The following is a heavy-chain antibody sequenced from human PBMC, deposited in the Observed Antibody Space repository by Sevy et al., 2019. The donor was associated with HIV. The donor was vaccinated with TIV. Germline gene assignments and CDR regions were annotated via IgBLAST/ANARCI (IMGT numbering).Heavy chain of an antibody. Sequence: SETLSLTCTVSGASISNYYWSWIRQPAGKGLEWIGRIDTRGDTHYNPSLKGRVTLSLDTSQKHFSLKLTSVIAADTAVYYCARDVAIRGVFPTFYYHYYMDVWGKWTTVTDSS. CDR3: ARDVAIRGVFPTFYYHYYMDV. V-gene: IGHV4-4*07. J-gene: IGHJ6*03. CDR1: GASISNYY. CDR2: IDTRGDT. D-gene: IGHD3-10*01.